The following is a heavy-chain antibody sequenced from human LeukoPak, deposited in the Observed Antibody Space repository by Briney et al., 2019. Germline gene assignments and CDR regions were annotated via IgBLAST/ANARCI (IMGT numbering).Heavy chain of an antibody. V-gene: IGHV3-53*01. CDR2: FYVGGAT. J-gene: IGHJ4*02. D-gene: IGHD5-24*01. CDR1: GFSVTNNY. Sequence: GGSLRLSCAVSGFSVTNNYMSWVRQAPGKGLEWGSVFYVGGATYYAASVKGRFTISRDNSENTLYLQMKSLRAEDTAVYYCARGDGYNFFDYWGQGTLVTVSS. CDR3: ARGDGYNFFDY.